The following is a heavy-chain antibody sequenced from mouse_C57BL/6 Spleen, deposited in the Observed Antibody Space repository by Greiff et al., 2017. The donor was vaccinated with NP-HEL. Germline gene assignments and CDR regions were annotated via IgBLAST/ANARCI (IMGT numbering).Heavy chain of an antibody. D-gene: IGHD1-1*01. CDR2: ISSGSSTI. J-gene: IGHJ4*01. CDR1: GFTFSDYG. CDR3: ATTVVAPMDY. V-gene: IGHV5-17*01. Sequence: EVQLQESGGGLVKPGGSLKLSCAASGFTFSDYGMHWVRQAPEKGLEWVAYISSGSSTIYYADTVKGRFTISRDNAKNTLFLQMTSLRSEDTAMYYCATTVVAPMDYWGQGTSVTVSS.